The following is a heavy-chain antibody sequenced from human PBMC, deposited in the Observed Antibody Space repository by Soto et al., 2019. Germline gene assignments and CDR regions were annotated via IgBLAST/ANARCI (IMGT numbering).Heavy chain of an antibody. V-gene: IGHV3-48*03. CDR1: GFTVTTSE. CDR2: INSGGVTL. J-gene: IGHJ6*02. Sequence: GGSLRLSCTVSGFTVTTSEMNWVRQAPGKGLDWVAYINSGGVTLYADSVKGRFTISRDNAQNSLFLRMNSLRAEDTALYYCTRDKGELVAYGMDVWGQGTTVTVSS. D-gene: IGHD1-26*01. CDR3: TRDKGELVAYGMDV.